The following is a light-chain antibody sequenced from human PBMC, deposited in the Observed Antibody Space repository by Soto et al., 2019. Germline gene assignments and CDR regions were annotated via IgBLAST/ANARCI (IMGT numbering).Light chain of an antibody. V-gene: IGLV4-69*01. Sequence: QSVLTQSPSASASLGASVKLTCTLSSGHSNYAIAWHQQHPEKGPRYLMKLNSDGSHSKGDGIPDRFSGSSSGAERYLTIASLQSEDEADYYCQTWGTGIHVVFGGGTQLTVL. J-gene: IGLJ2*01. CDR3: QTWGTGIHVV. CDR1: SGHSNYA. CDR2: LNSDGSH.